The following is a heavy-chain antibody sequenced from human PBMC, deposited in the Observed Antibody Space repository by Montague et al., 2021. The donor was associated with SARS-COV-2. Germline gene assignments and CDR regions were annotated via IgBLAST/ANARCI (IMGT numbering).Heavy chain of an antibody. J-gene: IGHJ3*02. CDR3: ARFPTSYYYDSKAAPATPDAFDI. V-gene: IGHV4-39*01. Sequence: SETLSLTCTVSGGSIICSGYYWGWIRQPPGTFLEWIGSIYYSGSTYYTSALKSRVTISVDTSKNQFSLKLSSVTAADTAVYYCARFPTSYYYDSKAAPATPDAFDIWGQGTMVTVSS. CDR1: GGSIICSGYY. CDR2: IYYSGST. D-gene: IGHD3-22*01.